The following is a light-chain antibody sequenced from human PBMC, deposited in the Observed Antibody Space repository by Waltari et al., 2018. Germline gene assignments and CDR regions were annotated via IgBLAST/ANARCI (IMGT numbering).Light chain of an antibody. CDR3: SSQSSNDVVL. V-gene: IGLV2-14*01. CDR2: DVS. Sequence: QSALTQPAYVSGSPGQSVTLFCAGTSNDVVVYNSVSWYQEHPGQAPRVIIYDVSDRPSGVSDRFSGSKSGNTASLTISGLQAEDEADYYCSSQSSNDVVLFGGGTKLTVL. CDR1: SNDVVVYNS. J-gene: IGLJ2*01.